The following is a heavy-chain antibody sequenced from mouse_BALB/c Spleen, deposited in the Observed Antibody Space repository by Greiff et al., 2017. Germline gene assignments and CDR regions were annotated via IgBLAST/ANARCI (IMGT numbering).Heavy chain of an antibody. CDR2: IDPANGNT. J-gene: IGHJ3*01. CDR3: ARNDYDVGAWFAY. Sequence: EVQLQQSGAELVKPGASVKLSCTASGFNIKDTYMHWVKQRPEQGLEWIGRIDPANGNTKYDPKFQGKATITADTSSNTAYLQLSSLTSEDTAVYFCARNDYDVGAWFAYWGQGTLVTVSA. V-gene: IGHV14-3*02. D-gene: IGHD2-4*01. CDR1: GFNIKDTY.